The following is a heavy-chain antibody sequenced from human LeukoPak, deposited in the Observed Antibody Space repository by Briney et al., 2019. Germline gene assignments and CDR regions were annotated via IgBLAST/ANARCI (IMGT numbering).Heavy chain of an antibody. J-gene: IGHJ4*02. CDR2: IKQDGSEK. CDR3: AKSGGIVATDY. V-gene: IGHV3-7*05. CDR1: GFTFSAYN. D-gene: IGHD5-12*01. Sequence: GGSLRLSCAASGFTFSAYNMNWVRQAPGKGLEWVANIKQDGSEKNYVDSVRGRFTISRDNAKNSLYLQMNSLRAEDTAVYYCAKSGGIVATDYWGQGTLVTVSS.